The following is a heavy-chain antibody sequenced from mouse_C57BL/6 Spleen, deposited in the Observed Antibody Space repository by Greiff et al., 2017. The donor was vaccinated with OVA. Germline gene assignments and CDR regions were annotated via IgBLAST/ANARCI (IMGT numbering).Heavy chain of an antibody. CDR3: ARYYGSFWYFDV. CDR1: GYTFTSYW. V-gene: IGHV1-55*01. Sequence: QVQLKQPGAELVKPGASVKMSCKASGYTFTSYWITWVKQRPGQGLEWIGDIYPGSGSTNYNEKFKSKATLTVDTSSSTAYMQLSSLTSEDSAVYYCARYYGSFWYFDVWGTGTTVTVSS. CDR2: IYPGSGST. J-gene: IGHJ1*03. D-gene: IGHD1-1*01.